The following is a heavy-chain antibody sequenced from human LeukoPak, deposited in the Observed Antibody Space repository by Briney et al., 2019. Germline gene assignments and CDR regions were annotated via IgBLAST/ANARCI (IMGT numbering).Heavy chain of an antibody. CDR3: GKPTVGYSSGQKPAWPVDY. D-gene: IGHD5-18*01. V-gene: IGHV3-23*01. J-gene: IGHJ4*02. Sequence: SGGSLRLSCEASGFTFGSHAMYWVRQAPGKGLEWVAGIFGSGGSPHYADPVKGRFTISRDNSRNTVYLQINSLRAEDTAVYYCGKPTVGYSSGQKPAWPVDYWGQGTLVAVSS. CDR2: IFGSGGSP. CDR1: GFTFGSHA.